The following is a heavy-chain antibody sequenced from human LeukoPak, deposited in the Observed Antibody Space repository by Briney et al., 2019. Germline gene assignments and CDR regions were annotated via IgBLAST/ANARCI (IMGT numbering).Heavy chain of an antibody. V-gene: IGHV4-30-2*01. CDR2: IYDRGPA. CDR1: GGAIASGGYS. D-gene: IGHD3-10*01. CDR3: ARSRQASGLFSS. J-gene: IGHJ5*02. Sequence: SGAPSLPCPVSGGAIASGGYSWNLVRQPPGEGLGWVGCIYDRGPAYYNPSLKSRFTISVDRPKNQFFLNVTSLTAADTAVYYCARSRQASGLFSSWGQGAPVFVSS.